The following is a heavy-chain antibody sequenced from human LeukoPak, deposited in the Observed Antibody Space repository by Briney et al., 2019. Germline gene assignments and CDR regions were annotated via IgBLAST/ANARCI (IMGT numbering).Heavy chain of an antibody. J-gene: IGHJ4*02. Sequence: GASVKVSCKVSGYTLIELSIHWVRQAPGKGLEWMGGFDPEDGETIYAQKFQGRVTMTEDTSTDTAYMELSSLRSEDTALYYCASHYENLSGYYIYSFDYWGQGTLVTVSS. V-gene: IGHV1-24*01. CDR3: ASHYENLSGYYIYSFDY. CDR1: GYTLIELS. CDR2: FDPEDGET. D-gene: IGHD3-9*01.